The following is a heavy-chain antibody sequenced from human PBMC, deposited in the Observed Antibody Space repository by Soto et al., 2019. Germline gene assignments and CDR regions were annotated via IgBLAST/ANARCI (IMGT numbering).Heavy chain of an antibody. CDR1: GFTFSSYE. J-gene: IGHJ6*02. V-gene: IGHV3-48*03. D-gene: IGHD3-3*01. CDR2: ISSSGSTI. Sequence: GWSLRLSCAASGFTFSSYEMNWVRQAPGKGLEWVSYISSSGSTIYYADSVKGRFTISRDNAKNSLYLQMNSLRAEDTAVYYCARESSYYDFWSGPPYGMDVWGQGTTVTVSS. CDR3: ARESSYYDFWSGPPYGMDV.